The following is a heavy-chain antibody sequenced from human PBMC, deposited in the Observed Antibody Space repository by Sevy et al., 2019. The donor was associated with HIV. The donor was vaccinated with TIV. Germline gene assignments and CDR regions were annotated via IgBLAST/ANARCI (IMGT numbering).Heavy chain of an antibody. Sequence: GGSLRLSCAASGFTFSNAWMSWVRQAPGKGLEWVGRIKSKTDGGTTDYAAPVKGRFTISRDDSKNTLYLQMNSLKTEDTVVYYCTTEYYYDSSGYLTDYWGQGTLVTVSS. CDR2: IKSKTDGGTT. CDR1: GFTFSNAW. CDR3: TTEYYYDSSGYLTDY. J-gene: IGHJ4*02. D-gene: IGHD3-22*01. V-gene: IGHV3-15*01.